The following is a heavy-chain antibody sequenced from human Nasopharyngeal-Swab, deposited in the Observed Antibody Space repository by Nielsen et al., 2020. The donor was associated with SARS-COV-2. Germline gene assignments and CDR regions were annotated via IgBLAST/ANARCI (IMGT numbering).Heavy chain of an antibody. CDR2: IRSKANSYAT. CDR3: TRPLGATVVTALTGYYYYMDV. J-gene: IGHJ6*03. D-gene: IGHD4-23*01. CDR1: GFSFSGSA. V-gene: IGHV3-73*01. Sequence: GESLKISCAGSGFSFSGSAMHWVRQASGKGLEWVGRIRSKANSYATAYAASVKGRFTISRDDSKSTAYLQMNSLKTEDTAVYYCTRPLGATVVTALTGYYYYMDVWGKGTTVTVSS.